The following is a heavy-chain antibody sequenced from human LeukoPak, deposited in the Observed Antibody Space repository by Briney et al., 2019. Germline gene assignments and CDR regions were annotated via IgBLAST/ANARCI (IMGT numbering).Heavy chain of an antibody. D-gene: IGHD6-19*01. Sequence: SGTLSLTCAVSGGSISSGNWCHWVRQPPGRGLEWIGEIFHSGSTNYNPSLKSRVSISVDKSKNQLSLKLSSVTAADTAVYYCERGISPASGWHFDISGQGTMATVSS. CDR1: GGSISSGNW. CDR2: IFHSGST. V-gene: IGHV4-4*02. J-gene: IGHJ3*02. CDR3: ERGISPASGWHFDI.